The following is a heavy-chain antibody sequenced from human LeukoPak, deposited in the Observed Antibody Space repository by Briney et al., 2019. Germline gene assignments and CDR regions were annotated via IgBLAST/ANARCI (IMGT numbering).Heavy chain of an antibody. J-gene: IGHJ4*02. CDR3: VKDMATVTPDY. Sequence: GGSLRLSCAASGFTFSSYAMHWVRQAPGKGLEYVSAISSNGGSTYYADSVKGRFTISRDNSKNTLYLQMSSLRAEDTAVYYCVKDMATVTPDYWGQGTLVTVSS. D-gene: IGHD4-17*01. CDR1: GFTFSSYA. V-gene: IGHV3-64D*06. CDR2: ISSNGGST.